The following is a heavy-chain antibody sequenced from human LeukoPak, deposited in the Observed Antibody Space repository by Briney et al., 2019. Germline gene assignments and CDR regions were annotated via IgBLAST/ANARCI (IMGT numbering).Heavy chain of an antibody. CDR1: VSSFNTYG. D-gene: IGHD3/OR15-3a*01. CDR3: ATELNPDLAFEY. CDR2: IGHEGTIK. Sequence: GGSLRLSCAASVSSFNTYGMHWVRQSPGKGLEWVACIGHEGTIKYYAESVKGRFTVSRDNSNNMLYLQMNSLTTEDTAVYYCATELNPDLAFEYWGQGTLVTVSS. J-gene: IGHJ4*02. V-gene: IGHV3-30*02.